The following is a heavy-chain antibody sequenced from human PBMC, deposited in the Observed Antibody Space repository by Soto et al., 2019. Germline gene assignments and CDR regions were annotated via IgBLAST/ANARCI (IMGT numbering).Heavy chain of an antibody. Sequence: SETLSLTCAVYGGSFSGYYWSWIRQPPGKGLEWIGEINHSGSTNYNPSLKSRVTISVDTSKNQFSLKLSSVTAADTAVYYCARVRGYSYGYGPPWYYYGMDVWGQGTTVT. CDR2: INHSGST. CDR3: ARVRGYSYGYGPPWYYYGMDV. CDR1: GGSFSGYY. J-gene: IGHJ6*02. D-gene: IGHD5-18*01. V-gene: IGHV4-34*01.